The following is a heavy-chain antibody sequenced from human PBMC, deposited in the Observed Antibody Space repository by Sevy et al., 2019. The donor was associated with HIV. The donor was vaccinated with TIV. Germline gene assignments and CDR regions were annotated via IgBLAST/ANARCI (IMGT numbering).Heavy chain of an antibody. CDR2: IKQDGSEK. Sequence: GGSLRLSCAASGFTFSSYWMSWVRQAPGKGLEWVANIKQDGSEKYYVDSVKGRFTISRDNAKNSLYLQMNSLRAKDTAVYYCASESLAVAGWARRVFDIWGQGTMVTVSS. D-gene: IGHD6-19*01. CDR1: GFTFSSYW. V-gene: IGHV3-7*03. J-gene: IGHJ3*02. CDR3: ASESLAVAGWARRVFDI.